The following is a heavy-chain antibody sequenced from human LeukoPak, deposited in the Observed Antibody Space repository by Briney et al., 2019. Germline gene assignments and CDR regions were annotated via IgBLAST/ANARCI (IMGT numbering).Heavy chain of an antibody. V-gene: IGHV3-30-3*01. CDR2: ISYDGSNK. CDR3: ARGPLHYDILTGPDAFDI. D-gene: IGHD3-9*01. Sequence: GGSLRLSCAASGFTFSSYAMHWVRQAPGKGLEWVAVISYDGSNKYYADSVKGRFTISRDNSKNTLYLQMNSLRAEDTAVYYCARGPLHYDILTGPDAFDIWGQGTMVTVSS. J-gene: IGHJ3*02. CDR1: GFTFSSYA.